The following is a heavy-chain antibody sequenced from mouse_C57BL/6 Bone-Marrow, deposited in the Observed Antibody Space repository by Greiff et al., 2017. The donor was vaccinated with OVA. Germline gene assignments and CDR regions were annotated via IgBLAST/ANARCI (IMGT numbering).Heavy chain of an antibody. J-gene: IGHJ2*01. V-gene: IGHV1-59*01. D-gene: IGHD1-1*01. CDR2: IDPSDSYT. Sequence: QVQLQQPGAELVRPGTSVKLSCKASGYTFTSYWMHWVKQRPGQGPEWIGVIDPSDSYTNYNQKFKGKATLTVDTSSSTAYMQLSSLTSEDSAVYYCARHYGSSYVGYFDYWGQGTTLTVSS. CDR1: GYTFTSYW. CDR3: ARHYGSSYVGYFDY.